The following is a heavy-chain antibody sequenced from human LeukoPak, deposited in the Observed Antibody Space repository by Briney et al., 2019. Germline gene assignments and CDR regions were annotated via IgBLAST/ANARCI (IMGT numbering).Heavy chain of an antibody. CDR1: GGTFSSYA. CDR2: IIPILGIA. V-gene: IGHV1-69*04. Sequence: GASVKVSCKASGGTFSSYAISWVRQAPGQGLEWMGRIIPILGIANYAQKFQGRVTITADKSTSTAYMELSSLRSEDTAVYFCARDDYDILTHMTNWFDPWGQGTLVTVSS. CDR3: ARDDYDILTHMTNWFDP. D-gene: IGHD3-9*01. J-gene: IGHJ5*02.